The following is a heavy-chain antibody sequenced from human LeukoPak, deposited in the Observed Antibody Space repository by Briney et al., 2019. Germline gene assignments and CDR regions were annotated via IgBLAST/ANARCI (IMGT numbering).Heavy chain of an antibody. CDR3: ARRRIAARPVAFDI. CDR2: IYYSGST. J-gene: IGHJ3*02. D-gene: IGHD6-6*01. CDR1: GGSISSYY. V-gene: IGHV4-59*12. Sequence: SETLSLTCTVSGGSISSYYWSWIRQPPGKGLEWIGYIYYSGSTNYNPSLKSRVTISVDTSKNQFSLKLSSVTAADTAVYYCARRRIAARPVAFDIWGQGTMVTVSS.